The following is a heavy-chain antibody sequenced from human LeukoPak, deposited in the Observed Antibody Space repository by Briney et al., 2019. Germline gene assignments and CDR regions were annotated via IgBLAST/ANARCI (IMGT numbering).Heavy chain of an antibody. V-gene: IGHV3-33*06. J-gene: IGHJ4*02. D-gene: IGHD6-13*01. CDR2: IWYDGRNK. Sequence: PGRSLRLSXAASGFTFSSYGMHWVRQAPGKGLEWVAAIWYDGRNKYYADSVEGRFTISRNNSKNQLYLQMNSLRAEDTAVYYCAKVGIAAAGSYFDYWGQGTLVTVSS. CDR3: AKVGIAAAGSYFDY. CDR1: GFTFSSYG.